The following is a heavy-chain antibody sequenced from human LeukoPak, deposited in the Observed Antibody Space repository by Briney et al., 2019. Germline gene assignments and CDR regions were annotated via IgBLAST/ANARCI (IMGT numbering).Heavy chain of an antibody. CDR2: MNPNSGNT. D-gene: IGHD6-19*01. CDR1: GGTFSSYA. CDR3: ARFLGGWYRGIGY. J-gene: IGHJ4*02. Sequence: ASVKVSCKASGGTFSSYAISWVRQATGQGLEWMGWMNPNSGNTGYAQKFQGRVTMTRNTSISTAYMELSSLRSEDTAVYYCARFLGGWYRGIGYWGQGTLVTVSS. V-gene: IGHV1-8*02.